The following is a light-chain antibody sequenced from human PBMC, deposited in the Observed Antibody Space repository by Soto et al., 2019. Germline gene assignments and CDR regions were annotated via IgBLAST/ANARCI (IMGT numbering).Light chain of an antibody. CDR1: TGAVTSGHY. J-gene: IGLJ3*02. V-gene: IGLV7-46*01. CDR2: DTS. Sequence: QAVVTQDPSLSGSPGGTVTLTCGSTTGAVTSGHYPYWFQQKPGQAPRLLIYDTSNKQSWTPVRFSGSLLGGKAALTLSGEHPEDEAEYYCLLPDSDACVFGGGTQLTVL. CDR3: LLPDSDACV.